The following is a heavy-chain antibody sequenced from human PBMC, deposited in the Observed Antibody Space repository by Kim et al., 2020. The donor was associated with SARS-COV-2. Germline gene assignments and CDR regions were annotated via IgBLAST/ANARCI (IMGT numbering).Heavy chain of an antibody. CDR1: GFTFSSYA. D-gene: IGHD6-19*01. Sequence: GGSLRLSCAASGFTFSSYAMSWVRQAPGKGLEWVSAISGSGGSTYYADSVKGRFTISRDNSKNTLYLQMNSLRAEDTAVYYCAKDLLPGRRIAVAGTIYYYGMDVWGQGTTVTVSS. CDR3: AKDLLPGRRIAVAGTIYYYGMDV. CDR2: ISGSGGST. V-gene: IGHV3-23*01. J-gene: IGHJ6*02.